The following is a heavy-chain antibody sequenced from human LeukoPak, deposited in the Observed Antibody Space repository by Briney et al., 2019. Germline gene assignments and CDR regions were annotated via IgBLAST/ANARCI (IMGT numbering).Heavy chain of an antibody. V-gene: IGHV3-48*02. CDR1: GFTFSSYS. CDR2: ISRSSSTI. CDR3: ARDRLHTAIPFFRKKENWFDP. Sequence: PGGSLRLSCAASGFTFSSYSMNWVRQAPGKGLEWVSYISRSSSTIYYADSVKGRFTISRDNAKHSLYLQMNSLRDEDTAVYYCARDRLHTAIPFFRKKENWFDPWGQGTLVTVSS. J-gene: IGHJ5*02. D-gene: IGHD5-18*01.